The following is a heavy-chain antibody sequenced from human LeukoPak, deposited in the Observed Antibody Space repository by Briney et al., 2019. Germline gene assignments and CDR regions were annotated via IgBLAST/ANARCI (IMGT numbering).Heavy chain of an antibody. V-gene: IGHV4-34*01. CDR3: ARVANSGSYGPLDY. Sequence: SETLSLTCAVDGGSFSGYYWSWIRQPPGKGLEWVGEINHSGSTNYNPSLKSRVTISVDTSTNPFSLKLSSVTAADTAVYYCARVANSGSYGPLDYWGQGTLVTVPS. D-gene: IGHD1-26*01. J-gene: IGHJ4*02. CDR1: GGSFSGYY. CDR2: INHSGST.